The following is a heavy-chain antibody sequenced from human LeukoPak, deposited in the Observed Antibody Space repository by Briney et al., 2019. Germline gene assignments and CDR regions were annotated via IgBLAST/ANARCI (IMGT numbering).Heavy chain of an antibody. V-gene: IGHV5-51*01. D-gene: IGHD3-16*01. CDR2: IYPGDSDT. CDR3: ARYYDYVWGTRNAFDI. Sequence: KIGESLKISCKGSGYSFTNYWIGWVRQMPGKGLEWMGIIYPGDSDTRYSPSFQGQVTISADKSIRTAYLQWSSLKASDTAMYYCARYYDYVWGTRNAFDIWGQGTMVTVSS. CDR1: GYSFTNYW. J-gene: IGHJ3*02.